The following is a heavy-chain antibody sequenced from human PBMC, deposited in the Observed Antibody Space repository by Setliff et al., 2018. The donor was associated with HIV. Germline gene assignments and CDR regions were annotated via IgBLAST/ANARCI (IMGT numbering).Heavy chain of an antibody. CDR2: ISSYSDNT. Sequence: ASVKVSCKASGYTFSNFAIGRLRQAPGQGLEWMGWISSYSDNTFYARSLQGRVTMTTDTAASTSYMELRSLRFDDTAMYYCARIRAGALLNAFDIWAQGTMVTVSS. CDR1: GYTFSNFA. V-gene: IGHV1-18*01. J-gene: IGHJ3*02. D-gene: IGHD1-26*01. CDR3: ARIRAGALLNAFDI.